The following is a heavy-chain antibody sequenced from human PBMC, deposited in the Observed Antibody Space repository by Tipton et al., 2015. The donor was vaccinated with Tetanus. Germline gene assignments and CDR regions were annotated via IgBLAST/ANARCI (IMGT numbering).Heavy chain of an antibody. CDR1: GYTFTSYD. D-gene: IGHD3-10*01. CDR3: ARDYDGSEPYDY. CDR2: MKPNSGYT. Sequence: QSGAEVKKPGASVKVSCKTSGYTFTSYDINWVRQATGQGLEWMGWMKPNSGYTGYAQKFRGRVTITADKSTRTVYMELSSLRSGDTAIYYCARDYDGSEPYDYWGQGTLVTVSS. J-gene: IGHJ4*01. V-gene: IGHV1-8*01.